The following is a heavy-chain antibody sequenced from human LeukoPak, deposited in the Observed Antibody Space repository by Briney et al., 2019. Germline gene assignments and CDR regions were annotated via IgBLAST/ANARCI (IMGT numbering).Heavy chain of an antibody. Sequence: GGSLRLSCAASGFTLGHYWMTWVRQTPGKGLEWVANIKQDGSEIYYVDSVKGRFTISRDNGKNSLFLQVDGLRAEDTALYFCAKARGSGNSIYFDYWGQGTLVTVSS. CDR1: GFTLGHYW. CDR3: AKARGSGNSIYFDY. CDR2: IKQDGSEI. D-gene: IGHD4-23*01. V-gene: IGHV3-7*03. J-gene: IGHJ4*02.